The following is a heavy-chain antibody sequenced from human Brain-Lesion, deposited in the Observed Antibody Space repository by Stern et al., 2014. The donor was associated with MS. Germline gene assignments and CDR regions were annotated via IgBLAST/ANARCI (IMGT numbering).Heavy chain of an antibody. J-gene: IGHJ5*01. CDR2: VNNDGRRT. V-gene: IGHV3-74*02. D-gene: IGHD3-10*01. Sequence: EVQLVESGGGFVKPGGSLRLSCAASGFTFSNYWMHWVRQAPGTGLAWVSRVNNDGRRTSYADSVTGRFTMSRDNAKNTLYLQMNSLRVEDTAIYYCARGERWFDSWGQGTLVTVSS. CDR3: ARGERWFDS. CDR1: GFTFSNYW.